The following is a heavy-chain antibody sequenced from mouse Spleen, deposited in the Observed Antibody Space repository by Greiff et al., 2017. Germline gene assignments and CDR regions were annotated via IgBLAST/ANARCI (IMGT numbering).Heavy chain of an antibody. CDR3: ARQLRYPWFDY. Sequence: EVMLVESGGGLVKPGGSLKLSCAASGFAFSSYDMSWVRQTPEKRLEWVAYISSGGGSTYYPDTVKGRFTISRDNAKNTLYLQMSSLKSEDTAMYYCARQLRYPWFDYWGQGTTLTVSS. D-gene: IGHD1-1*01. J-gene: IGHJ2*01. CDR1: GFAFSSYD. CDR2: ISSGGGST. V-gene: IGHV5-12-1*01.